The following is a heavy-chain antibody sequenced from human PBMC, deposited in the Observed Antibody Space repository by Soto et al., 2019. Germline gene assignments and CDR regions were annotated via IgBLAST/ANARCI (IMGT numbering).Heavy chain of an antibody. CDR1: GGSISSYY. CDR3: ARDLSTGIAAAGTFDY. Sequence: SETLSLTCTVSGGSISSYYWSWIRQPAGKGLEWIGRIYTSGSTNYNPSLKSRVTMSVDTSKNQFSLKLSSVTAADTAVYYCARDLSTGIAAAGTFDYWGKGTLVTVS. CDR2: IYTSGST. D-gene: IGHD6-13*01. J-gene: IGHJ4*02. V-gene: IGHV4-4*07.